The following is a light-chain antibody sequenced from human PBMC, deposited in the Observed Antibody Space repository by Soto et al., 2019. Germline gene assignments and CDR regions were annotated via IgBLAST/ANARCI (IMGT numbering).Light chain of an antibody. V-gene: IGKV4-1*01. CDR3: QQYYNTPYT. CDR1: QSVLYSPNNKNY. Sequence: DIMMTQSPDSLAVSLGERATINCKSSQSVLYSPNNKNYLTWYQQKPGQPPKLLIYWASTRESGVPDRFSGSGSGTDFTLTISSLQAEDVAVYYCQQYYNTPYTFGQGTKLEIK. CDR2: WAS. J-gene: IGKJ2*01.